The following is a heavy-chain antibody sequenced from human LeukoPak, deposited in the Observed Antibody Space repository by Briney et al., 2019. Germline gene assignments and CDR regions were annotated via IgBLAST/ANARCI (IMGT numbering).Heavy chain of an antibody. CDR3: ARDFTGGEYFDS. CDR1: GFTFSSFK. Sequence: GGSLRLSCAASGFTFSSFKMTWVRQAPGKGLEWVASISPSSTYIYYGDSLKGRVTVSRDNAKSLLFLHLSSLRPDDTAVYYCARDFTGGEYFDSWGQGALVSVSS. J-gene: IGHJ4*02. D-gene: IGHD3-16*01. CDR2: ISPSSTYI. V-gene: IGHV3-21*06.